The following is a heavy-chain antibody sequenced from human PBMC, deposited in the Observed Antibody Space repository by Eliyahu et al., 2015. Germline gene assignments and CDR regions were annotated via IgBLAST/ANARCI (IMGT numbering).Heavy chain of an antibody. CDR2: ISWNSGSI. D-gene: IGHD3-16*02. J-gene: IGHJ3*02. Sequence: EVQLVESGGGLVQPGRSLRLSCAASGFTFDXXAXXWVRQAPGKGLEGVSGISWNSGSIGYADSVKGRFTISRDNAKNSLYLQMNSLRAEDTALYYCAKDIRGAMITFGGVIVGAFDIWGQGTMVTVSS. CDR1: GFTFDXXA. CDR3: AKDIRGAMITFGGVIVGAFDI. V-gene: IGHV3-9*01.